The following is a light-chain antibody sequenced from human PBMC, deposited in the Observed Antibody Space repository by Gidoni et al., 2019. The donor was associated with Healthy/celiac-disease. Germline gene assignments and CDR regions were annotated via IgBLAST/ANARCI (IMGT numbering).Light chain of an antibody. J-gene: IGKJ2*01. V-gene: IGKV3-11*01. CDR3: QQRSNWPPYT. Sequence: EIVLPQSRATLSLSPGERATLSCRASQSVSSYLAWYQQKPGQAPRLLIYDAATRATGIPARFSGSGSGTDFTLTISSLEPEDFAVDYCQQRSNWPPYTFGQGTKLEIK. CDR2: DAA. CDR1: QSVSSY.